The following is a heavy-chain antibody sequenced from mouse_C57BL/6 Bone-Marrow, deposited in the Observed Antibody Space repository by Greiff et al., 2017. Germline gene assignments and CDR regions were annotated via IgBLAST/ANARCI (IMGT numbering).Heavy chain of an antibody. D-gene: IGHD2-1*01. CDR3: TVYYGNYGTLNDV. CDR1: GFNIKDYY. Sequence: VQLQQSGAELVRPGASVKLSCTASGFNIKDYYMHWVKQRPEQGLEWIGRIDPEDGDTEYAPKFQGKATMTADTTSNTAYLQLSSLTSEDTAVYYCTVYYGNYGTLNDVWGTGTTVTVSS. J-gene: IGHJ1*03. CDR2: IDPEDGDT. V-gene: IGHV14-1*01.